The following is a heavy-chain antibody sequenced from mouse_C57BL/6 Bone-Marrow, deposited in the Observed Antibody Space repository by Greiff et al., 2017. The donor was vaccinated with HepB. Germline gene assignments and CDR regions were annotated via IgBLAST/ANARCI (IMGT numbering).Heavy chain of an antibody. D-gene: IGHD2-5*01. J-gene: IGHJ4*01. V-gene: IGHV1-4*01. CDR2: INPSSGYT. CDR1: GYTFTSYT. CDR3: GAYYSNYDYAMDY. Sequence: VQLQQSGAELARPGASVKMSCKASGYTFTSYTMHWVIQRPGQGLEWIGYINPSSGYTKYNQKFKDKATLTADKSSSTAYMQLSSLTSEDSAVYYCGAYYSNYDYAMDYWGQGTSVTVSS.